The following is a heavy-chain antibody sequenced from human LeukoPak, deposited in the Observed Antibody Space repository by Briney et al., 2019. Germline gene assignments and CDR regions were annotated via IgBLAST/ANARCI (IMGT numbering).Heavy chain of an antibody. D-gene: IGHD4-17*01. CDR3: ARNIDYGDYNNWFDP. Sequence: PSQTLSLTCTVSGGSINTGDYYWSWIRQPPGKGLEWIGYIYHSGSTFYNPSLKSRVTISLDRSKNRFSLKLSSVAAADTAVYYCARNIDYGDYNNWFDPWGQGTLVTVSS. CDR2: IYHSGST. V-gene: IGHV4-30-2*01. CDR1: GGSINTGDYY. J-gene: IGHJ5*02.